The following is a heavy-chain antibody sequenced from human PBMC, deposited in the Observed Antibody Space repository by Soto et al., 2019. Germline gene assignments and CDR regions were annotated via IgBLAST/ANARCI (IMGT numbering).Heavy chain of an antibody. Sequence: ASVKVSCKASGYTFTGYYIHWVRQAPGQGLEWMAWINPNNGGTKYAQKFQGRVTMTRDTSINTAYMELSGLRYDDTAVYYCASGSYPAFSLWFWGQGTLVTVSS. D-gene: IGHD3-10*01. V-gene: IGHV1-2*02. J-gene: IGHJ4*02. CDR3: ASGSYPAFSLWF. CDR1: GYTFTGYY. CDR2: INPNNGGT.